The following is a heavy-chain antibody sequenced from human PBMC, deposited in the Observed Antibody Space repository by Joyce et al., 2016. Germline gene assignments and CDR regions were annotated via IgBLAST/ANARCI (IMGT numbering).Heavy chain of an antibody. V-gene: IGHV5-51*01. CDR2: IYPGDSNT. D-gene: IGHD3-22*01. J-gene: IGHJ3*02. Sequence: EVQLTQSGAEVKKPGESLKISCQTSGFNFNKYWSGWVRQMPGKGLEWMGIIYPGDSNTKYGPSLQGHVTISADKSISTAYLQWSSLKASDTAVYYCTRGQYFYDDSSSIEDAFEIWGQGTKVTVS. CDR1: GFNFNKYW. CDR3: TRGQYFYDDSSSIEDAFEI.